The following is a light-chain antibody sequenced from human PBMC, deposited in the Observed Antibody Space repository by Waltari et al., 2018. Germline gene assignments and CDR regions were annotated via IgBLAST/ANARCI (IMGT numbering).Light chain of an antibody. CDR2: DAS. CDR1: QSVSSY. Sequence: EIVLTQSPVTLSLSPGERATLSCSASQSVSSYLTWYQQKPGQAPRLLIYDASNRATGIPARFRGSWSGTDFTLTISSLEPEDFAVYYCQQRSNWPPALTFGGGTNVEVK. J-gene: IGKJ4*01. V-gene: IGKV3-11*01. CDR3: QQRSNWPPALT.